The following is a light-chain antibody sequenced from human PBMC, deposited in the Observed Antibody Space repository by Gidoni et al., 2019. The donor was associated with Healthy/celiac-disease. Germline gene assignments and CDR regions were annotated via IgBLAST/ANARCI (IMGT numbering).Light chain of an antibody. Sequence: VMTQSPATLSVSPGERATLSCRASQSVSSNLAWYQQKPGQAPRLLIWGASTRATGIPARFSGSGSGTEFTLTISSLQYEDFAVDYCQQYNNWPPYTFGQGTKLEIK. CDR2: GAS. CDR3: QQYNNWPPYT. CDR1: QSVSSN. V-gene: IGKV3-15*01. J-gene: IGKJ2*01.